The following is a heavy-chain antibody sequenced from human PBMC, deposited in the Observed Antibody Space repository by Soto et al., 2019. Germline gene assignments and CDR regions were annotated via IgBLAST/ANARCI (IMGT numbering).Heavy chain of an antibody. CDR1: GYTFTSYD. CDR3: AREVAAAVRSGHDY. J-gene: IGHJ4*02. CDR2: MNPNSGNT. Sequence: QVQLVQSGAEVKKPGASVKVSCKASGYTFTSYDINWVRQATGQGLEWMGWMNPNSGNTGYAQKFQGRVTMTRNNSISTAYMELSSLRSEDTAVYYCAREVAAAVRSGHDYWGQGTLVTVSS. D-gene: IGHD6-13*01. V-gene: IGHV1-8*01.